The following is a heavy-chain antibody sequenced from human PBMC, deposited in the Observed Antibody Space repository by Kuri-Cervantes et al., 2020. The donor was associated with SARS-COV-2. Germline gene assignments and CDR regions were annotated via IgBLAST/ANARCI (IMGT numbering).Heavy chain of an antibody. D-gene: IGHD2-2*01. J-gene: IGHJ4*02. CDR1: GFTFSSFA. CDR3: AGWPVVPAANPKWGIDY. CDR2: INHSGST. Sequence: ESLKISCAASGFTFSSFAMSWIRQPPGKGLEWIGEINHSGSTNYNPSLKSRVTISVDTSKNQFSLKLSSVTAADTAVYYCAGWPVVPAANPKWGIDYWGQGTLVTVSS. V-gene: IGHV4-34*08.